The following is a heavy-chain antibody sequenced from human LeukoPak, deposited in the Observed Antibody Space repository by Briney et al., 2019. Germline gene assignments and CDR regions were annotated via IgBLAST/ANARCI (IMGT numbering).Heavy chain of an antibody. Sequence: GGSLRLSCAASGFTFSSYGMSWVRQAPGKGLEWVSGINWNGGSTGYADSVKGRFTISRDNAKNSLYLQMNSLRAEDTALYYCARGYSSATRGSGGAFDIWGQGTMVTVSS. CDR1: GFTFSSYG. CDR2: INWNGGST. V-gene: IGHV3-20*04. CDR3: ARGYSSATRGSGGAFDI. D-gene: IGHD6-19*01. J-gene: IGHJ3*02.